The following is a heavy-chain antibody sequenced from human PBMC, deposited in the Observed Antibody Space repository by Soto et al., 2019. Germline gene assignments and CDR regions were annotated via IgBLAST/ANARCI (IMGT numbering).Heavy chain of an antibody. CDR1: GFTFSSYG. CDR3: ARDRRGAAAAVHYGMDV. Sequence: GGSLRLSCAASGFTFSSYGMHWVRQAPGKGLEWVAVIWYDGSNKYYADSVKGRFTISRDNSKNTLYLQMNSLRAEDTAVYYCARDRRGAAAAVHYGMDVWGQGTTVTVSS. V-gene: IGHV3-33*01. CDR2: IWYDGSNK. D-gene: IGHD6-13*01. J-gene: IGHJ6*02.